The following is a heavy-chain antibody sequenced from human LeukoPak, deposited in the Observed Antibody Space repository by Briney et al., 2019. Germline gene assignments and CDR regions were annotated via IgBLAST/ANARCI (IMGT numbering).Heavy chain of an antibody. CDR2: FDPVDGET. CDR3: ARGETTVTTLTY. CDR1: GYTLTELS. D-gene: IGHD4-17*01. V-gene: IGHV1-24*01. J-gene: IGHJ4*02. Sequence: AASVKVSCKVSGYTLTELSMHWVRQAPGKGLEWMGGFDPVDGETIYAQKFQGRVTMTEDTSTDTAYMELSSLRSEDTAVYYCARGETTVTTLTYWGQGTLVTVSS.